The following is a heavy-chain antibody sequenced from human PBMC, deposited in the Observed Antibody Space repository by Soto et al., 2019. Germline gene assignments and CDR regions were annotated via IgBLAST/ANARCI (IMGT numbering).Heavy chain of an antibody. D-gene: IGHD6-13*01. V-gene: IGHV1-69*01. CDR2: IIPIFETA. CDR1: GASFSSYA. J-gene: IGHJ4*02. CDR3: AASDSSSWQHDY. Sequence: QVQLVHSGAERKKRGSSVRVSCKISGASFSSYAISWVRQAPGEGLEWVGGIIPIFETANYAQKFQGRVTITAVESTTTAYMEVTRLRPEDTAIFYCAASDSSSWQHDYWGQGTLITVSS.